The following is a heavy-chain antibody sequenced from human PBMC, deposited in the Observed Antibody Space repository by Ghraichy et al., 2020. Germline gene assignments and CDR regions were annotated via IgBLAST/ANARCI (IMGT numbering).Heavy chain of an antibody. Sequence: AGSLRLSCAASGFTFSTYTMNWVRQAPGKGLEWVSSISYSGSYIYYADSVKGRFSISRDNAENSLYLQMNSLRVADTAVYYCARDRHCDSTRCEDTFDVWGQGTMVTVSS. D-gene: IGHD2-2*01. CDR2: ISYSGSYI. CDR1: GFTFSTYT. CDR3: ARDRHCDSTRCEDTFDV. J-gene: IGHJ3*01. V-gene: IGHV3-21*06.